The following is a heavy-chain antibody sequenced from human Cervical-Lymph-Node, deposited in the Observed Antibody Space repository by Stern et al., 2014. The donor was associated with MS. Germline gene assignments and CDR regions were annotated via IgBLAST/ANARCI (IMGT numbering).Heavy chain of an antibody. D-gene: IGHD6-13*01. CDR3: PRQDQQLVIFDY. CDR1: GFTFSGYA. V-gene: IGHV3-30-3*01. J-gene: IGHJ4*02. Sequence: VQLVESGGGVVQPGRSLRLSCAVSGFTFSGYALHWVRQAPGKGLEWVAFISYDGSDKHYAESVRGRFSISRDNSKNTVYLQVNRLGAQETAVYYCPRQDQQLVIFDYWGQGTLVTVSS. CDR2: ISYDGSDK.